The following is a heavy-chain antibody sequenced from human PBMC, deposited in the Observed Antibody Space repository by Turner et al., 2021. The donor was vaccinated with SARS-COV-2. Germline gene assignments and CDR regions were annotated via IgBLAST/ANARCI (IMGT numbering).Heavy chain of an antibody. V-gene: IGHV3-30*18. CDR1: GFTFSRYG. CDR3: ANLWFGELFDY. CDR2: ISFDGSNK. Sequence: VQLVESGGGVVQPGRALRLSCAASGFTFSRYGMHWVRQAPGKGLEWVAVISFDGSNKYYADSAKGRFTISRDNSKNTLYLQMNSLRADDTAVYYCANLWFGELFDYWGQGTLVTVSS. D-gene: IGHD3-10*01. J-gene: IGHJ4*02.